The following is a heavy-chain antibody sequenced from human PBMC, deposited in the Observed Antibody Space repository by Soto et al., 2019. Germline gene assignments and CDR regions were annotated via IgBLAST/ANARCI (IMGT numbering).Heavy chain of an antibody. Sequence: QITLKESGPTLVKPTQTLTLTCTFSGFSLSTSGVGVGWILLPPGKALGWLSLIYWDDDKPYSPSLKNRLTITKDTSKNQVVLTMTNMDPVDTATYYCARHRGYYYDSSGYYPDYWGQGTLVTVSS. CDR2: IYWDDDK. D-gene: IGHD3-22*01. J-gene: IGHJ4*02. V-gene: IGHV2-5*02. CDR1: GFSLSTSGVG. CDR3: ARHRGYYYDSSGYYPDY.